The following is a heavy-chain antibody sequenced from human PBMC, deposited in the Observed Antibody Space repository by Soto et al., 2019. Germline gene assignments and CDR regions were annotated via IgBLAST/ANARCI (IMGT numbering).Heavy chain of an antibody. CDR2: IYPGDSDT. Sequence: EVQLVQSGAEVKKPGESLRISCKGSGYNFTTYWIDWVRQMPGKGLEWMVVIYPGDSDTRYSPAFQGQVTISVDKSIGTAYLQWSSLKASDTAMYYCARHKGRAFDLWGQGTLVTVSS. CDR1: GYNFTTYW. CDR3: ARHKGRAFDL. J-gene: IGHJ5*02. V-gene: IGHV5-51*01.